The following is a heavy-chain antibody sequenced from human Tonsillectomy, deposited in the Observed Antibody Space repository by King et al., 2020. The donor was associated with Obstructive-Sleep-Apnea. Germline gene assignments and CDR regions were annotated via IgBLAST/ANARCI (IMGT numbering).Heavy chain of an antibody. Sequence: VQLVESGAEVKKPGASVKVSCKASGYTFTGYYMHWVRQAPGQGLEWVGWINPHSGGTNYAQKFQGRVTMTRDTSSSTAYLELTRLRYDETAVYYWAGSGTYYYGSGSFSAFDIWGQGTIVTVSP. J-gene: IGHJ3*02. V-gene: IGHV1-2*02. CDR1: GYTFTGYY. CDR2: INPHSGGT. D-gene: IGHD3-10*01. CDR3: AGSGTYYYGSGSFSAFDI.